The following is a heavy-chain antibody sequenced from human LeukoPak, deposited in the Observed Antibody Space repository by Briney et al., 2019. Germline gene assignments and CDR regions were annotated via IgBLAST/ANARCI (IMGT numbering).Heavy chain of an antibody. J-gene: IGHJ4*02. CDR3: VRAIAAAASY. D-gene: IGHD6-13*01. Sequence: GGSLRLSCAASGFTFSSHWMHWVRQAPGRGLEWVANIKQDGSERYYVDSVKGRFTITRDNAKNSLSLQMNSLRVEDTAVYYCVRAIAAAASYWGQGTLVTVSS. CDR1: GFTFSSHW. V-gene: IGHV3-7*01. CDR2: IKQDGSER.